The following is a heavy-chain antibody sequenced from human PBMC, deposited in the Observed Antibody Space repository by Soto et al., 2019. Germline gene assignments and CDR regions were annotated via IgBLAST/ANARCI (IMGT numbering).Heavy chain of an antibody. J-gene: IGHJ3*02. CDR3: AAPYYDFWSGPDAFDI. CDR1: GFTFTSSA. D-gene: IGHD3-3*01. V-gene: IGHV1-58*01. CDR2: IVVGSGNT. Sequence: QMQLVQSGPEVKKPGTSVKVSCKASGFTFTSSAVQWVRQARGQRLEWIGWIVVGSGNTNYAQKFQERVTITRDMSTSTAYMELGSLRSEDTAVYYCAAPYYDFWSGPDAFDIWGQGTMVTVSS.